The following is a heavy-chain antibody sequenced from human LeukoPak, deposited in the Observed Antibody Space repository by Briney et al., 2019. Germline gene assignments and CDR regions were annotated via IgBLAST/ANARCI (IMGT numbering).Heavy chain of an antibody. V-gene: IGHV4-39*01. CDR2: IYYSGST. CDR1: GGSISSSSYY. Sequence: PSETLSLTCTVSGGSISSSSYYWGWIRQPPGKGLEWIGSIYYSGSTYYNPSLKSRVTISVDTSKNQFSLKLSSVTAADTAVYYCARRCYDCVWGSYRESDYWGQGTLVTVSS. CDR3: ARRCYDCVWGSYRESDY. J-gene: IGHJ4*02. D-gene: IGHD3-16*02.